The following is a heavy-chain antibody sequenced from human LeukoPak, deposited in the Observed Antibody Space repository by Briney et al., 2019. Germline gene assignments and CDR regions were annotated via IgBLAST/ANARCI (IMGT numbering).Heavy chain of an antibody. CDR3: ARSIAAAFDY. CDR2: IYHSGST. J-gene: IGHJ4*02. CDR1: GYSISSGCY. D-gene: IGHD6-13*01. Sequence: SETLSLTCTVSGYSISSGCYWGWIRQPPGKGLEWIGSIYHSGSTCYNPSLKSRVTISVDTSKNQFSLKLSSVTAADTAVYYCARSIAAAFDYWGQGTLVTVSS. V-gene: IGHV4-38-2*02.